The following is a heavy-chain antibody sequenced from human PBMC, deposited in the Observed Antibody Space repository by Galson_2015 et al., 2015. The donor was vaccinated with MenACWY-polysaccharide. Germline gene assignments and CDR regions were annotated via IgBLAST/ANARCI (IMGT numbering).Heavy chain of an antibody. CDR2: INSDGTST. Sequence: LRLSCAVSGFTFSRYWMHWVRQGPGKELEWVSRINSDGTSTSYGDSVKGRFTVSRDNVKNTLYLQMYSLRAEDTAVYYCATRNIVTGEDFDYWGQGTLVTVSS. V-gene: IGHV3-74*01. D-gene: IGHD7-27*01. CDR1: GFTFSRYW. J-gene: IGHJ4*02. CDR3: ATRNIVTGEDFDY.